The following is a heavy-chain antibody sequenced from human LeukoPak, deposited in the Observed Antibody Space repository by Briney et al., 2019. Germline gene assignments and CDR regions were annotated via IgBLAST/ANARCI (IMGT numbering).Heavy chain of an antibody. D-gene: IGHD6-19*01. V-gene: IGHV1-2*02. Sequence: ASVKVSCKASGYSFTGYYIHWVRQAPGQGLEWMGWINPNTGGTNFAQKFQGRGTMTRDTSITTTHMELSSLRSDDTAVYYCATVDQWLAYDYWGQGTLVTVSS. CDR3: ATVDQWLAYDY. J-gene: IGHJ4*02. CDR2: INPNTGGT. CDR1: GYSFTGYY.